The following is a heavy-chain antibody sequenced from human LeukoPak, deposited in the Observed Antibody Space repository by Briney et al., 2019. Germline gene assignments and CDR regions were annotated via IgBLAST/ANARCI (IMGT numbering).Heavy chain of an antibody. V-gene: IGHV1-8*01. CDR2: MNPNSGNT. J-gene: IGHJ6*02. CDR1: GYTFTSYD. Sequence: ASVKVSCKASGYTFTSYDINWVRQATGQGLEWMGWMNPNSGNTGYAQKFQGRVTMTRNTSISTAYMELGSLRSEDTAVYYCARVDNTIRYSSSWYYYYYGMDVWGQGTTVTVSS. D-gene: IGHD6-13*01. CDR3: ARVDNTIRYSSSWYYYYYGMDV.